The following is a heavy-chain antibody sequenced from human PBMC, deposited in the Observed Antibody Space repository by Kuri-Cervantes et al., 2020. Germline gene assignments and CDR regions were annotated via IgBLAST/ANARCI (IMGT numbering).Heavy chain of an antibody. V-gene: IGHV3-21*04. CDR3: ARGRPGYSSGWYYFDY. J-gene: IGHJ4*02. CDR2: ITSSNDK. Sequence: GGSLRLSCAASGFTFSGYSMNWVRQAPGKGLEWVSSITSSNDKYYADSMKGRFTISRDNAKNSLYLQVNSLRAEDTAVYYCARGRPGYSSGWYYFDYWGQGTLVTVSS. D-gene: IGHD6-19*01. CDR1: GFTFSGYS.